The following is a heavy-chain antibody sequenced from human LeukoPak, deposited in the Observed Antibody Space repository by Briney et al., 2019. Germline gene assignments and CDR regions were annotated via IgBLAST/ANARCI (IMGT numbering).Heavy chain of an antibody. D-gene: IGHD5-18*01. CDR2: ISSSSSYI. J-gene: IGHJ4*02. CDR1: GFTFSSYS. V-gene: IGHV3-21*01. CDR3: ARTLWGYSYGTFDY. Sequence: GGSLRLSCAASGFTFSSYSMNWVRQAPGKGLEWVSSISSSSSYIYYADSVKGRFTISRDNAKNSLYLQMNSLGAEDTAVYYCARTLWGYSYGTFDYWGQGTLVTVSS.